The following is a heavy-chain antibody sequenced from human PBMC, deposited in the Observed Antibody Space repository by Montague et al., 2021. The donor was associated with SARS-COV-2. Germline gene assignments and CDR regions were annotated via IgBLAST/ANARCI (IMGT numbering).Heavy chain of an antibody. J-gene: IGHJ6*02. Sequence: SLRLSCAASGFTFSSYSMNWVRQAPGKGLEWVSFISGSSSYIYYADSVKGRFTISRDNAKNSLYLQMNSLRAEDTAVYYCARDQVPDYYYYYYGMDVWGQGTTVTVSS. CDR3: ARDQVPDYYYYYYGMDV. CDR2: ISGSSSYI. CDR1: GFTFSSYS. V-gene: IGHV3-21*01.